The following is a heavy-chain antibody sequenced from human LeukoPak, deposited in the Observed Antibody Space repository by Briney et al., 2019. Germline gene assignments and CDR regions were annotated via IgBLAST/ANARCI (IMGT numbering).Heavy chain of an antibody. Sequence: PSETLSLTCTVSGGSISSYYWSWIRQPPGKGLEWIGYIYYSGSTNYNPSLKSRVTISVDTSKNLFSLKLSSVTAADTAVYYCARAGSSGWYDSTYFDYWGQGTLVTVSS. V-gene: IGHV4-59*01. J-gene: IGHJ4*02. CDR3: ARAGSSGWYDSTYFDY. CDR1: GGSISSYY. CDR2: IYYSGST. D-gene: IGHD6-19*01.